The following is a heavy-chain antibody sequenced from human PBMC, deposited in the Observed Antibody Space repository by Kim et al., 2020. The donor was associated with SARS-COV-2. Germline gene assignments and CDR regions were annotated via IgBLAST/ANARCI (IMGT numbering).Heavy chain of an antibody. CDR3: ARDSITMVRGINNTLHHYYDGMNV. V-gene: IGHV4-61*02. CDR2: IYTSGST. Sequence: SETLSLTCTVSGGSISSGSYYWSWIRQPAGKGLEWIGRIYTSGSTNYNPSLKSRVTISVDTTKNQFSLKLSTVTAADTAVYYCARDSITMVRGINNTLHHYYDGMNVWVQGPTLTVSS. CDR1: GGSISSGSYY. J-gene: IGHJ6*02. D-gene: IGHD3-10*01.